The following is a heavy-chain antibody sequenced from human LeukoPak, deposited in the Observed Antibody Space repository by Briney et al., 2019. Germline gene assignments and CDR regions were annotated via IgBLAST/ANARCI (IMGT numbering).Heavy chain of an antibody. CDR1: GGSISSGTSY. CDR2: IYYTGNS. D-gene: IGHD4-17*01. V-gene: IGHV4-39*01. J-gene: IGHJ6*02. CDR3: ARHWGSNGDYLSGMDV. Sequence: NPSETLSLTCTVSGGSISSGTSYWGWIRLPPGKGLEWIGSIYYTGNSYYNPSLKSRVTISVDTSKNQLSLKLNSVTAADTAVYYCARHWGSNGDYLSGMDVWGQGTTVTVSS.